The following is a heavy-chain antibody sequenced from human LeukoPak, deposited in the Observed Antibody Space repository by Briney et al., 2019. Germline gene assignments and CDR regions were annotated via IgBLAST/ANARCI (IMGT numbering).Heavy chain of an antibody. CDR1: GGSISSYY. CDR3: ARHSVPAAMTVHFDY. D-gene: IGHD2-2*01. J-gene: IGHJ4*02. V-gene: IGHV4-59*01. Sequence: SETLSLTCTVSGGSISSYYWSWIRQPPGKGLEWIGYIYYSGSTNYNPSLKSRVGISVDTSKNQFSLKLRSVTAADTAVYYCARHSVPAAMTVHFDYWGQGTLVTVSS. CDR2: IYYSGST.